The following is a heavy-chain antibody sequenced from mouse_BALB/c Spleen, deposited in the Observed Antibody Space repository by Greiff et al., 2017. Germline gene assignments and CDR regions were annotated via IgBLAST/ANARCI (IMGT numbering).Heavy chain of an antibody. J-gene: IGHJ2*01. CDR1: GYTFTSYW. CDR3: ARSGVYDYYYYFDY. D-gene: IGHD2-3*01. CDR2: IAPGSGST. V-gene: IGHV1S41*01. Sequence: DLVKPGASVKLSCKASGYTFTSYWINWIKQRPGQGLEWIGRIAPGSGSTYYNEMFKGKATLTVDTSSSTAYIQLSSLSSEDSAVYFCARSGVYDYYYYFDYWGQGTTLTVSS.